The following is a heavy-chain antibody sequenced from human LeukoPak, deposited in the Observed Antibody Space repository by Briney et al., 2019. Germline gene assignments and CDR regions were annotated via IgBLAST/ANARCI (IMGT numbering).Heavy chain of an antibody. D-gene: IGHD6-13*01. CDR1: GFTFSTYA. J-gene: IGHJ4*02. Sequence: GGSLRLSCAGSGFTFSTYAMQWVRQAPGKGLEYVSAISRNGNSTYYANSVKGRFTISRDNSRNTLYLQMGSLRAEDMAMYYCARRGAAAGTSDYWGQGTLVTVSS. V-gene: IGHV3-64*01. CDR3: ARRGAAAGTSDY. CDR2: ISRNGNST.